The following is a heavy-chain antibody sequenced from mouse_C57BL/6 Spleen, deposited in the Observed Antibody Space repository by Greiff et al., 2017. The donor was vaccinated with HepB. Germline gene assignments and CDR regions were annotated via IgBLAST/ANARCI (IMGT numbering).Heavy chain of an antibody. CDR1: GYTFTDYN. D-gene: IGHD2-3*01. J-gene: IGHJ1*03. CDR2: INPNNGGT. Sequence: EVKLMESGPELVKPGASVKMSCKASGYTFTDYNMHWVKQSHGKSLEWIGYINPNNGGTSYNQKFKGKATLTVNKSSSTAYMELRSLTSEDSAVYYCARWVYHWYFDVWGTGTTVTVSS. V-gene: IGHV1-22*01. CDR3: ARWVYHWYFDV.